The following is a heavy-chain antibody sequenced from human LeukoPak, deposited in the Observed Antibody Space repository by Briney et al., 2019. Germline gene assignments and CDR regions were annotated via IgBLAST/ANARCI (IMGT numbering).Heavy chain of an antibody. J-gene: IGHJ4*02. CDR3: ARDVYSSSWYYFDY. CDR1: GGSISNYY. Sequence: SETLSLTCTVSGGSISNYYWSWIRQPPGKGLEWIGYIYYSGSTNYNPSLKSRVTISVDTSENQFSLKLTSVTAADTAVYYCARDVYSSSWYYFDYWGQGTLVTVSS. V-gene: IGHV4-59*01. CDR2: IYYSGST. D-gene: IGHD6-13*01.